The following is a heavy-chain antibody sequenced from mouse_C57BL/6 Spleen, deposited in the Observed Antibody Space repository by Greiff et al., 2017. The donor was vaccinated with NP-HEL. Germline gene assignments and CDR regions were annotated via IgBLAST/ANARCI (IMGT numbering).Heavy chain of an antibody. CDR1: GYSITSGYD. CDR3: ARDGGTDYAMDY. J-gene: IGHJ4*01. D-gene: IGHD3-3*01. CDR2: ISYSGST. V-gene: IGHV3-1*01. Sequence: EVQLKESGPGMVKPSQSLSLTCTVTGYSITSGYDWHWIRHFPGNKLEWMGYISYSGSTNYNPSPKSRISITHDTSKNHFFLKLNSVTTEDTATYYCARDGGTDYAMDYWGQGTSVTVSS.